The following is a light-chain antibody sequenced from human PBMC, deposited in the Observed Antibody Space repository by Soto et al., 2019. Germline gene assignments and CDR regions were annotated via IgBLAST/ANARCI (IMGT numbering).Light chain of an antibody. CDR3: QQYYTTLRT. J-gene: IGKJ1*01. CDR1: QSVLYSSDNKNY. CDR2: WAS. Sequence: DIVMTQSPDSLAVSLGERATINCKSSQSVLYSSDNKNYLAWYRQKPGQPPQLLIYWASTRESGVPDRFSGSGSGTDFTLTITSLQAEDVAVYYCQQYYTTLRTFGQGTKVEIK. V-gene: IGKV4-1*01.